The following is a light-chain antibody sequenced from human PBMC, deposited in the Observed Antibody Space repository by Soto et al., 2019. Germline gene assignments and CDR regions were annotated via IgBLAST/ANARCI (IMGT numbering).Light chain of an antibody. CDR2: SDN. CDR3: SAWDDSIYGPV. J-gene: IGLJ2*01. Sequence: QSVLTQPPSASGTPGQRVAISCSGGSSSIGSNPVNWYLHLPGTAPKLLIYSDNQRPSGVPDRFSGSKSGTSASLTISGLLSEDEADYFCSAWDDSIYGPVFGGGTKLTVL. CDR1: SSSIGSNP. V-gene: IGLV1-44*01.